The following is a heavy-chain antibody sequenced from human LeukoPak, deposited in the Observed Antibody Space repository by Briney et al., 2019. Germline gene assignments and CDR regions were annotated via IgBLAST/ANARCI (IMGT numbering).Heavy chain of an antibody. D-gene: IGHD2-15*01. V-gene: IGHV3-23*01. CDR1: GFTFSSYA. CDR2: ISGSGGST. J-gene: IGHJ4*02. Sequence: GGSLRLSCAASGFTFSSYAMSWVRQAPGKGLEWVSAISGSGGSTYYADSVKGRFTISRDNTKNTLYLQMNSLRAEDTAVYYCAKDLRAIVVVVAAYFDYWGQGTLVTVSS. CDR3: AKDLRAIVVVVAAYFDY.